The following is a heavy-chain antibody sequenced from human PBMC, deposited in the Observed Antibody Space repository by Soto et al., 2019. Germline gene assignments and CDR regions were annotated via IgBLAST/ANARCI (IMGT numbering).Heavy chain of an antibody. CDR3: ARDRHGWYPGYDLDV. Sequence: SETLSLTCSVSGESISNFYWSCIRQPAWKGLEWIGRVHVSGGTNYNAPLQSRVTMSVDTSSNHVSLHLTSLTAADTAVYYCARDRHGWYPGYDLDVWGPGTKVTVSS. J-gene: IGHJ6*02. CDR1: GESISNFY. V-gene: IGHV4-4*07. D-gene: IGHD6-19*01. CDR2: VHVSGGT.